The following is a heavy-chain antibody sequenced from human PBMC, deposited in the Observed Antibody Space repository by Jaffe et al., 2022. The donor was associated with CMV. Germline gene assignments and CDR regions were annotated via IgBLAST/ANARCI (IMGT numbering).Heavy chain of an antibody. CDR1: GGSFSSYA. Sequence: QVQLVQSGSEVKKPGSSVKVSCKASGGSFSSYAINWVRQAPGQGLEWMGRIIPVLGITNYAQKFQDRLTLTADKSTTTAYMELSSLRSEDTAVYYCARKGESVTLIDWHYMDVWGEGTTVTVSS. V-gene: IGHV1-69*09. CDR3: ARKGESVTLIDWHYMDV. CDR2: IIPVLGIT. J-gene: IGHJ6*03. D-gene: IGHD3-22*01.